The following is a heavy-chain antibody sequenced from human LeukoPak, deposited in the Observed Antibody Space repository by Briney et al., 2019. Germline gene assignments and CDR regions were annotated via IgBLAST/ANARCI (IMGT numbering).Heavy chain of an antibody. CDR2: ISAYNGNT. V-gene: IGHV1-18*01. D-gene: IGHD3-10*01. CDR1: GYTFTSYG. CDR3: ARDSTRVLWFGELFHFDY. Sequence: ASVKVSCKASGYTFTSYGISWVRQAPGQGLEWMGWISAYNGNTNYAQKLQGRVTMTTDTSTSTAYMELRSLRSDDTAVYYCARDSTRVLWFGELFHFDYWGQGTLATVSS. J-gene: IGHJ4*02.